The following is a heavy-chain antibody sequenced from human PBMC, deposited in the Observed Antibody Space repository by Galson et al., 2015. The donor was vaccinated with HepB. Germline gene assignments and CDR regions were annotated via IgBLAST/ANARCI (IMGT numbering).Heavy chain of an antibody. CDR2: IYYSGST. CDR3: ARQSPNRGYGYGYGWVYVY. J-gene: IGHJ4*02. Sequence: GLEWIGYIYYSGSTYYNPSLKSRVTISVDTSKNQFSLKLSSVTAADTAVYYCARQSPNRGYGYGYGWVYVYWGQGTLVTVSS. V-gene: IGHV4-30-2*03. D-gene: IGHD5-18*01.